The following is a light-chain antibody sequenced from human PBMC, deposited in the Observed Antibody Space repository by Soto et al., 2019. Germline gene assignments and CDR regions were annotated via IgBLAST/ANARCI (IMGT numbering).Light chain of an antibody. CDR1: QSVSSSY. Sequence: EIVLTQSPGTLSLSPGETATLSCRAGQSVSSSYLAWYQQKPGQAPRLLVYGSYHRATGIADRFSGSGSGTDFTLTISRLEPEDFAVYYCQQYSSSYDTSLYTFGQGTKVDIK. J-gene: IGKJ2*01. V-gene: IGKV3-20*01. CDR3: QQYSSSYDTSLYT. CDR2: GSY.